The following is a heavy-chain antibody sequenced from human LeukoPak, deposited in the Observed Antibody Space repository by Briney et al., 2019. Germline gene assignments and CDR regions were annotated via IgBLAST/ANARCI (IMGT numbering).Heavy chain of an antibody. CDR1: GASLSSTTYY. CDR2: MYYSGRS. Sequence: SETLSLTCTVSGASLSSTTYYWGWLRQSPGKGLEWIGSMYYSGRSYYSESLKSRVTISVDTSKNQFSLKLSSVTAADTAVYYCARTSSSGLVGGYYFDYWGQGTLVTVSS. CDR3: ARTSSSGLVGGYYFDY. J-gene: IGHJ4*02. V-gene: IGHV4-39*07. D-gene: IGHD6-19*01.